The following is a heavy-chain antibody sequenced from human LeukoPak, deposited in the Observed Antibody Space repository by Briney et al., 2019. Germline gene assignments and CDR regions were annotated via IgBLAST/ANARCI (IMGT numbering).Heavy chain of an antibody. D-gene: IGHD1-1*01. CDR3: AKLRELVTYYYYYGLDV. CDR1: GFTFSNYG. V-gene: IGHV3-30*18. CDR2: ISYDGVNK. J-gene: IGHJ6*02. Sequence: GKSLRLSCAASGFTFSNYGMHWVRQAPGKGLEWVALISYDGVNKYYADSVKGRFTISRDNSKNTLYLRMNSLRVEDTALYYCAKLRELVTYYYYYGLDVWGQGTTVTVSS.